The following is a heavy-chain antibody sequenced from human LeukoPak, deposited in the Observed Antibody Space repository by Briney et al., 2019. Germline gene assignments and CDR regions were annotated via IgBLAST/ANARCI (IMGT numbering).Heavy chain of an antibody. CDR1: GGSISSGDYY. V-gene: IGHV4-30-4*08. J-gene: IGHJ4*02. Sequence: PSETLSLTCTVSGGSISSGDYYWSWIRQPPGKGLEWIGHIYYSGSTYYNPSLKSRVTISVDTSKNQFSLKLSSVTAADTAVYYCASQYYYDSSGYYFWGQGTLVTVSS. CDR2: IYYSGST. CDR3: ASQYYYDSSGYYF. D-gene: IGHD3-22*01.